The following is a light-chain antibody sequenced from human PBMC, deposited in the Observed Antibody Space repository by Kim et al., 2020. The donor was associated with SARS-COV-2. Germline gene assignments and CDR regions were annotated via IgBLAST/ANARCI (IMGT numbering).Light chain of an antibody. CDR1: KVGDKY. J-gene: IGLJ2*01. Sequence: ESPGQTASITCSGDKVGDKYACWYQQKPGPSPVLVIYQDSKRPSGIPERFSGSNSGNTATLTISGTQAMDEADYYCQAWDSSTVVFGGGTQLTVL. V-gene: IGLV3-1*01. CDR3: QAWDSSTVV. CDR2: QDS.